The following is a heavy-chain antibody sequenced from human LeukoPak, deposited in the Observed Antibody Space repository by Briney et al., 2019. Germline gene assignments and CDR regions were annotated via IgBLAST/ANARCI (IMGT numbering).Heavy chain of an antibody. CDR2: IYYSGST. D-gene: IGHD2-15*01. Sequence: PSETLSLTCTVSGGSISSSSYYWGWIRQPPGKGLEWIGSIYYSGSTNYNPSLKSRVTISVDTSKNQFSLKLSSVTAADVAVYYCARGVFDGYCSGGSCYYFDYWGQGTLVTVSS. CDR1: GGSISSSSYY. CDR3: ARGVFDGYCSGGSCYYFDY. J-gene: IGHJ4*02. V-gene: IGHV4-39*07.